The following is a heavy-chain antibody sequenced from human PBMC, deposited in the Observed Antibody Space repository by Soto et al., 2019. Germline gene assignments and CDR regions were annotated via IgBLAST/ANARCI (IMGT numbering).Heavy chain of an antibody. J-gene: IGHJ4*02. D-gene: IGHD2-2*01. CDR3: AKMSGYQLPTYYFDY. V-gene: IGHV3-30*18. Sequence: QVQLVESGGGVVQPGRSLRLSCAASGFTFRSYGMHWVRQAPGKGLEWVAVISYDGSNKYYADSVKGRFTISRDNSKNTLYLQMNSLRAEDTAVYYCAKMSGYQLPTYYFDYWGQGTLVTVSS. CDR1: GFTFRSYG. CDR2: ISYDGSNK.